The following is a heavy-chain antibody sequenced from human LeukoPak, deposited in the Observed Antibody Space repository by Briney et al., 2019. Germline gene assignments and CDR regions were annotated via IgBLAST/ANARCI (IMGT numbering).Heavy chain of an antibody. CDR2: IKQDQSEK. D-gene: IGHD2-2*01. V-gene: IGHV3-7*03. J-gene: IGHJ4*02. Sequence: GGSLRLSCVASGFTLTNYWMTWVRQAPGKGREWGANIKQDQSEKWYVASVKGRFTVSRDNAKNSMYLQMNSLRAEDTAIYYCARSVEEGYCSETSCYAGYWGRGTLVTVSS. CDR3: ARSVEEGYCSETSCYAGY. CDR1: GFTLTNYW.